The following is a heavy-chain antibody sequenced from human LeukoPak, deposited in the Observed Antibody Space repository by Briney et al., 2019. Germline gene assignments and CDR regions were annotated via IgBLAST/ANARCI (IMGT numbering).Heavy chain of an antibody. CDR2: IIPIFGTA. D-gene: IGHD3-3*01. Sequence: GASVKVSCKASGYTFTGYYMHWVRQAPGQGLEWMGGIIPIFGTANYAQKFQGRVTITTDESTSTAYMELSSLRSEDTAVYYCASTRGEYDFWSGFNQGAHYYYYYYMDVWGKGTTVTVSS. CDR3: ASTRGEYDFWSGFNQGAHYYYYYYMDV. CDR1: GYTFTGYY. V-gene: IGHV1-69*05. J-gene: IGHJ6*03.